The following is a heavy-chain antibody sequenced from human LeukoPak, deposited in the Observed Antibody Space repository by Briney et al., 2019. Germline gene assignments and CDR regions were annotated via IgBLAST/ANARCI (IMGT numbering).Heavy chain of an antibody. CDR1: GFSFSSYW. CDR2: IWYDGSNK. Sequence: GGSLRLSCAASGFSFSSYWVSGVRQAPGRGLEGVAVIWYDGSNKYYADSVKGRFTISRDNSKNTLYLQMNSLRAEDTAVYYCARWEGPVVPAAIPYYYYYMDVWGKGTTVTVSS. J-gene: IGHJ6*03. D-gene: IGHD2-2*02. CDR3: ARWEGPVVPAAIPYYYYYMDV. V-gene: IGHV3-33*08.